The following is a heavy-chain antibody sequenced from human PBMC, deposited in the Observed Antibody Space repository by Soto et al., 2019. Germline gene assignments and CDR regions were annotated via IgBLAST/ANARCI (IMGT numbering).Heavy chain of an antibody. CDR1: GGSFSGYY. CDR2: INHSGST. J-gene: IGHJ6*03. Sequence: QVQLQQWGAGLLKPSETLSLTCAVYGGSFSGYYWSWIRQPPGKGLEWSGEINHSGSTNYNPSLKRRVTLSVDTSKNQFSLELSSVTAAGTAVYYCARRRYYYYLDVWGKGTTVTVSS. CDR3: ARRRYYYYLDV. V-gene: IGHV4-34*01.